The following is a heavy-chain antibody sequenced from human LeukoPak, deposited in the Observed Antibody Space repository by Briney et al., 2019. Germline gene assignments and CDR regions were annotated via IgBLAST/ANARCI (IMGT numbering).Heavy chain of an antibody. Sequence: GGSLRLSCAASGFTFDDYAMHWVSQAPGKGLEWVSLISGDGGSTYYADSVKGRFTISRDNSKNSLYLQMNSLRTEDTALYYCAKALYDILTGYYIGNDYWGQGTLVTVSS. V-gene: IGHV3-43*02. J-gene: IGHJ4*02. CDR3: AKALYDILTGYYIGNDY. D-gene: IGHD3-9*01. CDR1: GFTFDDYA. CDR2: ISGDGGST.